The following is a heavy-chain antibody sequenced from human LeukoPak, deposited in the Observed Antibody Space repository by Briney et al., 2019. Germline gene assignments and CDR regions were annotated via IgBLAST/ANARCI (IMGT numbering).Heavy chain of an antibody. Sequence: GASVKVSCKASGYTFTSNGISWVRQAPGQGLEWMGWISAYNGNTNYAQKLQGRATMTTDTSTSTASMELRSLRSDDTAVYYCAREGLGWKYFDYWGQGTLVTVSS. D-gene: IGHD1-1*01. CDR3: AREGLGWKYFDY. CDR1: GYTFTSNG. CDR2: ISAYNGNT. V-gene: IGHV1-18*01. J-gene: IGHJ4*02.